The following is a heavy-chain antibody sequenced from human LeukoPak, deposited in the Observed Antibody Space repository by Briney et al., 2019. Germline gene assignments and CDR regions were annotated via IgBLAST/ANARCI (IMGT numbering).Heavy chain of an antibody. CDR3: AKGGYDFWSDGMDV. Sequence: GRSLRLSCAASGFTFDDYAMPWVRQAPGKGLEWVSGISWNSGSIGYADSVKGRFTISRDNAKNSLYLQMNSLRAEDTALYYCAKGGYDFWSDGMDVWGQGTTVTVSS. J-gene: IGHJ6*02. CDR1: GFTFDDYA. V-gene: IGHV3-9*01. D-gene: IGHD3-3*01. CDR2: ISWNSGSI.